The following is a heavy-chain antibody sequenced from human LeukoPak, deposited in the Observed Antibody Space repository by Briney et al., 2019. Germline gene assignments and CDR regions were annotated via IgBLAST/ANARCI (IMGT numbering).Heavy chain of an antibody. CDR1: GESFSSYY. CDR3: ARVDYRDYSKDFDY. D-gene: IGHD4-17*01. J-gene: IGHJ4*02. CDR2: FNHSGST. Sequence: SETLSLTCAVYGESFSSYYWSWIRQPPGKGLEWIGEFNHSGSTNYNPSLKSRVIISVDTSKNQFSLKLSSVTAADTAVYYCARVDYRDYSKDFDYWGQGTLVTVSS. V-gene: IGHV4-34*01.